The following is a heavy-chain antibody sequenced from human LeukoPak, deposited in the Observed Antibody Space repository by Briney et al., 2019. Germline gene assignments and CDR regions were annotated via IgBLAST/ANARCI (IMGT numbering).Heavy chain of an antibody. V-gene: IGHV1-69*05. CDR3: ARDGGDGYKYFDY. Sequence: ASVRVSCKASEGTFSSYAISWVRQAPGQGREWRGGIIPIFGTANYAQKFQGRVTITTDESTSTAYMELSSLRSEDTAVYYCARDGGDGYKYFDYWGQGTLFTVSS. CDR1: EGTFSSYA. D-gene: IGHD5-24*01. J-gene: IGHJ4*02. CDR2: IIPIFGTA.